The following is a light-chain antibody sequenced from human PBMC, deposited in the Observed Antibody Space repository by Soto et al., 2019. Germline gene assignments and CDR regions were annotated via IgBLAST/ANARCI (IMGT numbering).Light chain of an antibody. V-gene: IGLV1-51*01. Sequence: QSVLTQPPSVSAAPGQKVTISCSGSSSNIGNNYVSWYQQLPGTAPKLLIYDNYKRPSGIPDRFSGSKSDTSATLGISGLQTGDEADYYCGTWDSSLSVYVFGTGTKVTV. CDR2: DNY. J-gene: IGLJ1*01. CDR1: SSNIGNNY. CDR3: GTWDSSLSVYV.